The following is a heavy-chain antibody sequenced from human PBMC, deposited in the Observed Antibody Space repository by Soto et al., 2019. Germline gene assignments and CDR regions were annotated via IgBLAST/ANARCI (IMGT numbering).Heavy chain of an antibody. CDR3: ARGAAYYDTGGYYPQFDY. CDR1: GFTFNNYA. CDR2: ISFDGRNN. D-gene: IGHD3-22*01. Sequence: GGSLRLSCAASGFTFNNYAIQWVRQAPGKGLEWVAMISFDGRNNFYADSVKGRFTISRDNSKNTLYLQMSSLRPDDTAVYYCARGAAYYDTGGYYPQFDYWGQGALVTVSS. J-gene: IGHJ4*02. V-gene: IGHV3-30*15.